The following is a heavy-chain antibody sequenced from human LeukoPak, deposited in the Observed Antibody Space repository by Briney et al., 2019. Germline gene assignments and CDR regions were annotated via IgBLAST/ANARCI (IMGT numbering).Heavy chain of an antibody. D-gene: IGHD6-19*01. J-gene: IGHJ4*02. Sequence: PGGSLRLSCAASGFSISSYWMSWVRQAPGKGLEWVANINNDGSDKYYVDSLKGRFSISRDNAKNSLYLQMNSLRAEDTAVYYCARGGSAWAEGGYWGQGTLVIVSS. CDR2: INNDGSDK. V-gene: IGHV3-7*05. CDR3: ARGGSAWAEGGY. CDR1: GFSISSYW.